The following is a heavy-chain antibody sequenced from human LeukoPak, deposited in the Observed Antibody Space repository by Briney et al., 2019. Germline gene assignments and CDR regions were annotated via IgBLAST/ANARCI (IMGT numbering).Heavy chain of an antibody. CDR2: IGGSGGST. D-gene: IGHD4-17*01. CDR3: AKRITVTYFNDY. V-gene: IGHV3-23*01. J-gene: IGHJ4*02. Sequence: GGSLRLSCAASGFTFSSYAMGWVRQVPGKGLEWVSGIGGSGGSTYYADSVKGRLTISRDNSKNTLYLQMNSLRAEDTAVYYCAKRITVTYFNDYWGQGTLVTVSS. CDR1: GFTFSSYA.